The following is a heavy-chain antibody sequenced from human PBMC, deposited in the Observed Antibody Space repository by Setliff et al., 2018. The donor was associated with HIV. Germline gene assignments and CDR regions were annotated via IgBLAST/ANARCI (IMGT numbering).Heavy chain of an antibody. CDR3: ARHRDPPGSRWSYYYYYMDL. CDR1: GASIRNSNSY. CDR2: VYERGST. V-gene: IGHV4-39*01. J-gene: IGHJ6*03. D-gene: IGHD6-13*01. Sequence: KTSETLSLTCSVYGASIRNSNSYWGWIRQPPGKRLEWLGSVYERGSTSYNPSLSSRLSISVDTSKNNVSLRLSSVTAADTDVYYCARHRDPPGSRWSYYYYYMDLWGEGTTVTVSS.